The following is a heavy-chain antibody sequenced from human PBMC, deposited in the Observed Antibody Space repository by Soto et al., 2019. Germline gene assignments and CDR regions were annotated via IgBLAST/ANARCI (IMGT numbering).Heavy chain of an antibody. V-gene: IGHV1-2*02. Sequence: QVQLVQSGAEVKKPGASVNVSCKASGYTFTVYYMHWVRQAPGQGLEWMGWINPKSGGTMYPQKFQGRVTMTLDTSISTAYMALTRLRSDDTAVYYCERDLAKGGGSAGFDYWGQGTLVTVSS. D-gene: IGHD1-26*01. CDR2: INPKSGGT. CDR1: GYTFTVYY. CDR3: ERDLAKGGGSAGFDY. J-gene: IGHJ4*02.